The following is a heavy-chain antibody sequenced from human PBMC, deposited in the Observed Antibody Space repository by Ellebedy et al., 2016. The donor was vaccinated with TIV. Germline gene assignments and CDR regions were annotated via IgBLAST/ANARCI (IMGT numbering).Heavy chain of an antibody. V-gene: IGHV4-30-4*01. CDR1: GASIISSYHY. CDR3: ARVAKGD. Sequence: LRLXXTVSGASIISSYHYWSWIRQPPGKGLEWFGYIYHFGHSGSTYYKPSLKSRATISVYTSKNQLSLKLSSVTAADTAMYYCARVAKGDWGQGTLVTVAS. D-gene: IGHD5-12*01. J-gene: IGHJ4*02. CDR2: IYHFGHSGST.